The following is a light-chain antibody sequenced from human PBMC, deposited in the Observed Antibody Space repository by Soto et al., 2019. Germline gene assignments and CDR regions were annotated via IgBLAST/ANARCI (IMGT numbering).Light chain of an antibody. J-gene: IGKJ1*01. CDR3: QQYDSYPWT. CDR1: QGISSW. CDR2: DGS. Sequence: DIQMTQSPSSVSASVGDRVTITCRASQGISSWLAWYQQKPGKAPKFLIYDGSTLESGVPARFSGSGSGTEFTLTISSLQPDDFGTYFCQQYDSYPWTVGQGSKVDIK. V-gene: IGKV1-5*01.